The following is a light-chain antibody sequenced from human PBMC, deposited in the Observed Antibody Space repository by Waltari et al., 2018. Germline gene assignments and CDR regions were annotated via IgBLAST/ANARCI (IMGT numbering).Light chain of an antibody. CDR3: HSRDSNGDVL. CDR1: SPRTSD. Sequence: SSELTQDPAVSVALGQTVRITCQGDSPRTSDVSWFQQKAGQAPTLVIYGKNNRPSGIPDRFSASTSGSRASLTIIGAQAEDEADYYCHSRDSNGDVLIGGGTKVTVV. V-gene: IGLV3-19*01. J-gene: IGLJ2*01. CDR2: GKN.